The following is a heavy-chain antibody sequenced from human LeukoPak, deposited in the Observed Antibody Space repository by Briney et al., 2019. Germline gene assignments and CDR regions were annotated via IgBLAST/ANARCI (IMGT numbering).Heavy chain of an antibody. CDR2: IYYSGST. D-gene: IGHD2-8*01. Sequence: SETLSLTCTVSGDSISSGGYYWSWIRQHPGKGLEWIGYIYYSGSTYYNPSLKSRVTISVDTSKNQFSLKLSSVTAADTAIYFCARDIVHKWFDPWGQGTLVTVSS. CDR3: ARDIVHKWFDP. J-gene: IGHJ5*02. CDR1: GDSISSGGYY. V-gene: IGHV4-31*03.